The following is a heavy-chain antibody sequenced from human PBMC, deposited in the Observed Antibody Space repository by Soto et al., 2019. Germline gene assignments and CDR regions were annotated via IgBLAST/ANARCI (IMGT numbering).Heavy chain of an antibody. V-gene: IGHV1-69*12. CDR1: GGTFSSYA. D-gene: IGHD5-12*01. CDR3: ARDNDRLQLGGNYYYIMDV. J-gene: IGHJ6*02. CDR2: IMPIFRTP. Sequence: QVQLVQSGAEVKKPGSSVKVSCKASGGTFSSYAISWVRQAPGQGLEWMGGIMPIFRTPDYAQKFQGRVTITADESTSTAYMELSSLRSDDTGVYYCARDNDRLQLGGNYYYIMDVWGQGITVTVSS.